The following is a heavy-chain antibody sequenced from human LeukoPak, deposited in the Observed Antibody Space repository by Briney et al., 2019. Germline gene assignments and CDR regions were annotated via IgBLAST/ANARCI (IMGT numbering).Heavy chain of an antibody. CDR3: ARDLGYDSSGYYLELDY. CDR2: IIPIFGTA. V-gene: IGHV1-69*13. Sequence: ASVKVSCKASGYTFTSYAISWVRQAPGQGLERMGGIIPIFGTANYAQKFQGRVTITADESTSTAYMELSSLRSEDTAVYYCARDLGYDSSGYYLELDYWGQGTLVTVSS. D-gene: IGHD3-22*01. J-gene: IGHJ4*02. CDR1: GYTFTSYA.